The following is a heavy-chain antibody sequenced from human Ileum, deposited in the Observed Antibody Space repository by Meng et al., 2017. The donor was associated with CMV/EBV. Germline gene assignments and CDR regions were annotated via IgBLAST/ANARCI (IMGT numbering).Heavy chain of an antibody. Sequence: ASVKVSCKASGYTFISYDVNWVRQAPGQGLEWMGWMNPNSGNTSSAQRFQGRVTMTRNTSISTAYMEVSSLRSDDTAVYYCARALKCNSSTCYTKYYYALDVWGQGTTVTVSS. J-gene: IGHJ6*02. CDR1: GYTFISYD. CDR2: MNPNSGNT. V-gene: IGHV1-8*01. CDR3: ARALKCNSSTCYTKYYYALDV. D-gene: IGHD2-2*01.